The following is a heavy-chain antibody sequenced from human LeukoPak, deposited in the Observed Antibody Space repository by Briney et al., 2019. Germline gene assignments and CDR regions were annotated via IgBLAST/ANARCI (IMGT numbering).Heavy chain of an antibody. CDR1: GGSISSGSYY. J-gene: IGHJ3*02. D-gene: IGHD1-26*01. CDR3: ARRLKVGAPRAFDI. V-gene: IGHV4-61*02. Sequence: SQTLSLTCTVSGGSISSGSYYWSWIRQPAGKGLEWIGRIYTTGSTNYNPSLKSRVTISVDTSKNQFSLKLSSVTAADTAVYYCARRLKVGAPRAFDIWGQGTMVTVSS. CDR2: IYTTGST.